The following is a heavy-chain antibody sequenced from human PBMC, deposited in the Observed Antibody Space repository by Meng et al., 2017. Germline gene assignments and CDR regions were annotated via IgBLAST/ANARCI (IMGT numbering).Heavy chain of an antibody. V-gene: IGHV3-11*04. Sequence: GESLKISCAASGFTFSDYYMSWIRQAPGKGLEWVSYISSSGSTIYYADSVKGRFTISRDNAKNSLYLQMNSLRAEDTAVYYCARGYCSGGSCYDAFDIRGQGTMVTVSS. CDR3: ARGYCSGGSCYDAFDI. D-gene: IGHD2-15*01. CDR2: ISSSGSTI. J-gene: IGHJ3*02. CDR1: GFTFSDYY.